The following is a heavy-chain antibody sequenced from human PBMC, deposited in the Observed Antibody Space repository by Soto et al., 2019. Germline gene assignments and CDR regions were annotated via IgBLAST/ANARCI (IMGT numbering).Heavy chain of an antibody. J-gene: IGHJ6*01. CDR1: GGTFSSYA. Sequence: QVQLVQSGAEVKKPGSSVKVSCKASGGTFSSYAISWVRQAPGQGLEWMGGIIPIFGTANYAQKFQVRVRLTADESLSTAYMELSSLSSDDTAGYCGARDLTSSTSCPGCIEVWGQGTTVTRSS. D-gene: IGHD2-2*01. CDR3: ARDLTSSTSCPGCIEV. CDR2: IIPIFGTA. V-gene: IGHV1-69*01.